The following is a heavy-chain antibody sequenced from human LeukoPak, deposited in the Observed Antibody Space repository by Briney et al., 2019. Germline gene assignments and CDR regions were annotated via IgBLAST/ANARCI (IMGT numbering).Heavy chain of an antibody. Sequence: GGSLRLSCAASGFTFSDYYMSWIRQAPGKGLEWVSYISSSGSTIYYADSVQGRFTISRDNAKNSLYLQMNSLRAEDTAVYYCARLDGYNYAWTTDVWGKGTTVTISS. J-gene: IGHJ6*04. CDR1: GFTFSDYY. CDR2: ISSSGSTI. D-gene: IGHD3-16*01. V-gene: IGHV3-11*04. CDR3: ARLDGYNYAWTTDV.